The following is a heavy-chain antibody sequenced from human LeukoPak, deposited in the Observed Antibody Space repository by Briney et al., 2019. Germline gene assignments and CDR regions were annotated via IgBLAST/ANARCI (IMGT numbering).Heavy chain of an antibody. J-gene: IGHJ3*02. V-gene: IGHV1-69*13. Sequence: SVKVSCKASGYTFSTYPMNWVRQAPGQGLEWMGGIIPIFGTANYAQKFQGRVTITADESTSTAYMELSSLRSEDTAVYYCARKPNMKPKTHFDIWGQGTMVTVSS. CDR1: GYTFSTYP. CDR3: ARKPNMKPKTHFDI. CDR2: IIPIFGTA.